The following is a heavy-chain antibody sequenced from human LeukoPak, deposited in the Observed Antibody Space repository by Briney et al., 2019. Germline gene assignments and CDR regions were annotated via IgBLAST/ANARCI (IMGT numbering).Heavy chain of an antibody. CDR3: ARAGGDLVTSSYYFDY. D-gene: IGHD4-23*01. CDR2: ISSSGSTI. J-gene: IGHJ4*02. V-gene: IGHV3-48*03. CDR1: GFTFSSYE. Sequence: PGGSLRLSXAASGFTFSSYEMNWVRQAPGKGLEWVSYISSSGSTIYYADSVKGRFTISRDNAKNSLYLQMNSLRAEDTAVYYCARAGGDLVTSSYYFDYWGQGTLVTVSS.